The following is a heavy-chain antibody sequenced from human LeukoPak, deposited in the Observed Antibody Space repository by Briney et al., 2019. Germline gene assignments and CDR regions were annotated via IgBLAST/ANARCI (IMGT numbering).Heavy chain of an antibody. CDR2: VSSSGGTI. Sequence: GGSLRLSCAASGFTFSDYHMSWIRQASGKGLEWVSYVSSSGGTISYADSVKGRFSISRDNAKKSLYPQMNSLRAEDTAVYYCARGPVSSSGFFDYWGQGTLVTVSS. CDR3: ARGPVSSSGFFDY. V-gene: IGHV3-11*01. D-gene: IGHD3-22*01. CDR1: GFTFSDYH. J-gene: IGHJ4*02.